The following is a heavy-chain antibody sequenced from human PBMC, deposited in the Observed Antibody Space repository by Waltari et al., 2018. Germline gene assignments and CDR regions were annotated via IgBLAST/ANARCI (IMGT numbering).Heavy chain of an antibody. V-gene: IGHV4-59*01. J-gene: IGHJ6*04. CDR2: IYYSGST. CDR1: GGSISSYY. D-gene: IGHD3-22*01. CDR3: ARSDSSGYYCMDV. Sequence: QVQLQESGPGLVKPSETMSLTCNVSGGSISSYYWSWIRQPPGKGLEWIGYIYYSGSTNYNPSLKSRVTISVDTSKNQFSLKLSSVTAADTAVYYCARSDSSGYYCMDVWGKGTTVTVSS.